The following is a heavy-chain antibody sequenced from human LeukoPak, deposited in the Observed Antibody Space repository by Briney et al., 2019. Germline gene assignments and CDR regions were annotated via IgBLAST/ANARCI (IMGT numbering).Heavy chain of an antibody. D-gene: IGHD3-10*01. Sequence: SETLSLTCTVSGYSISSGYFWGWIRQPPGKGLEWIGRIYTSGSTNYNPSLKSRVTISVDTSKNQFSLKLSSVTAADTAVYYCARFAYYYGSGSLAYYFDYWGQGTLVTVSS. CDR1: GYSISSGYF. CDR3: ARFAYYYGSGSLAYYFDY. CDR2: IYTSGST. V-gene: IGHV4-38-2*02. J-gene: IGHJ4*02.